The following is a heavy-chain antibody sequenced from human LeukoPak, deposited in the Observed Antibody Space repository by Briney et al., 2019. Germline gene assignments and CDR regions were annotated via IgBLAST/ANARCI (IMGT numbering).Heavy chain of an antibody. CDR2: ISSDGSIK. CDR3: VKEYHSRGFGAYFDY. D-gene: IGHD3-3*01. Sequence: GGSLRLSCAASGFTFSSYAMHWVRQAPGKGLEWVAVISSDGSIKVYADSAKGRFTLSRDNSINTVDLQMNSLRAEDTAVYYCVKEYHSRGFGAYFDYWGQGTLVTVSS. V-gene: IGHV3-30*04. J-gene: IGHJ4*02. CDR1: GFTFSSYA.